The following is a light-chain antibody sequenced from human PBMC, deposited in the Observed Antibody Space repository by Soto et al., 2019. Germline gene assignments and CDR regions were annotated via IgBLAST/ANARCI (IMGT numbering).Light chain of an antibody. Sequence: EIVLTQSPGTLSLFPGEKATLSCRASQNFGSRSLAWYQQKPGQAPRLLVYGASTRATGCPDRFSGSGSGTDFTLTINRLEPEDFAVYYCQQYNDWPPYTFGQGTKV. CDR2: GAS. J-gene: IGKJ2*01. CDR1: QNFGSRS. CDR3: QQYNDWPPYT. V-gene: IGKV3-20*01.